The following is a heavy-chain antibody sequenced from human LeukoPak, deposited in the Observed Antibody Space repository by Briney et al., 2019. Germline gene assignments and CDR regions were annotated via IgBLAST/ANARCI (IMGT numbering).Heavy chain of an antibody. D-gene: IGHD1-26*01. V-gene: IGHV1-2*02. CDR1: GYTFTGYY. J-gene: IGHJ4*02. CDR3: ASTFLGLEWELLGY. CDR2: INPNSGGT. Sequence: ASVKVSCKASGYTFTGYYMYWVRQAPGQGLEWMGWINPNSGGTNYAQKFQGRITMTRDTSISTAYMDLSRLRSDDTAVYYCASTFLGLEWELLGYWGQGTLVTVSS.